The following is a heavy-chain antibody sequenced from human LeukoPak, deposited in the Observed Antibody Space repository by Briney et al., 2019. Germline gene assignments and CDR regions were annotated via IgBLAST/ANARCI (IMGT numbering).Heavy chain of an antibody. CDR3: ARPQDFGLTGMNAFDI. CDR2: MNPNSGNT. J-gene: IGHJ3*02. V-gene: IGHV1-8*01. CDR1: GYTFTSYD. D-gene: IGHD7-27*01. Sequence: GASVKVSCKASGYTFTSYDINWVRQATGQGLEWMGWMNPNSGNTGYAQKFQGRVTMTRNTSISTAYMELSSLKASDTAMYYCARPQDFGLTGMNAFDIWGQGTMVTVSS.